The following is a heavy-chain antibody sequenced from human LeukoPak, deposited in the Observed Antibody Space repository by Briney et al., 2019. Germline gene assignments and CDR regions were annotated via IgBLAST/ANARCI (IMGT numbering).Heavy chain of an antibody. CDR3: ARSEMATVLSQDY. D-gene: IGHD5-24*01. Sequence: GESLKVSCKGSGYSFTTYWIGWVRQMPGKGLEWMGIIYPGDSDTRYSPSFQGQVTISADKSISTAYLQWSSLKASDTAMYYCARSEMATVLSQDYWGQGTLVTVSS. J-gene: IGHJ4*02. CDR1: GYSFTTYW. V-gene: IGHV5-51*01. CDR2: IYPGDSDT.